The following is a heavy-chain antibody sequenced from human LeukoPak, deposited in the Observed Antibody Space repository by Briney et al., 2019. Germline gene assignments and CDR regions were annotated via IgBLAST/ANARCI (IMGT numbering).Heavy chain of an antibody. D-gene: IGHD5-12*01. Sequence: GGSLRLSCTASGFTFGDYAMSWVRQAPGKGLERVGFIRSKAYGGTTEYAASVKGRFTISRDDSKSIAYLQMNSLKTEDTAVYYCTRPSYSGYDQRPIDYWGQGTLVTVSS. J-gene: IGHJ4*02. CDR2: IRSKAYGGTT. CDR1: GFTFGDYA. V-gene: IGHV3-49*04. CDR3: TRPSYSGYDQRPIDY.